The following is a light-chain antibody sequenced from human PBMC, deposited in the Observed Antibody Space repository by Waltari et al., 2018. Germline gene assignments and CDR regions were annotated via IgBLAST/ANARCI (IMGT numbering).Light chain of an antibody. V-gene: IGLV2-11*01. CDR2: DIN. CDR3: CSYVGSNIYWV. Sequence: QSALTQPRSVSGSPGQSVTISCTGTSGDVGGYNYVSWYQQHPDKAPKLIIYDINKRPSGVPGRFSGSKSGNTASLTISGLQAEDEADYYCCSYVGSNIYWVFGGGTKLTVL. J-gene: IGLJ3*02. CDR1: SGDVGGYNY.